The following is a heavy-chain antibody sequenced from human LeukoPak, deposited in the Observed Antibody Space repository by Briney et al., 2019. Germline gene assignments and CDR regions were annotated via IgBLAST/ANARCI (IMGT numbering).Heavy chain of an antibody. CDR2: IWYDGSNK. CDR1: GFTFSSYG. CDR3: AREDQWGSSWYLVYYFDY. J-gene: IGHJ4*02. Sequence: PGRSLRLSCAASGFTFSSYGMHWVRQAPGKGLEWVAVIWYDGSNKYYADSVKGRFTISRDNSKNTLYLQMNSLRAEDTAVYYCAREDQWGSSWYLVYYFDYWGQGTLVTVSS. V-gene: IGHV3-33*01. D-gene: IGHD6-13*01.